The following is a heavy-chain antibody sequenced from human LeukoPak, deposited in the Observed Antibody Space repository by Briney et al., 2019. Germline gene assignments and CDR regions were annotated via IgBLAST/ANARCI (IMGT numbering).Heavy chain of an antibody. CDR3: ARYDRVRDATDY. J-gene: IGHJ4*02. D-gene: IGHD1-1*01. V-gene: IGHV1-8*03. CDR2: MNPNSGNT. CDR1: GYTFTSYD. Sequence: GASVKVSCKASGYTFTSYDINWVRQATGQGREWMGWMNPNSGNTGYAQKFQGRVTITRNTSISTAYMELSSLRSEDTAVYYCARYDRVRDATDYWGQGTLVTVSS.